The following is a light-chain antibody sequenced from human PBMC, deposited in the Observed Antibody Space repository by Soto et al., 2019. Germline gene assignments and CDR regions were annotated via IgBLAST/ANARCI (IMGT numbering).Light chain of an antibody. CDR2: INSDGSH. V-gene: IGLV4-69*01. CDR3: QTWGTGIHWV. CDR1: SGHTNYA. J-gene: IGLJ3*02. Sequence: QPVLTQSPSASASLGASVNLTCTLSSGHTNYAIAWHQQQPEKGPRYLMKINSDGSHNKGDGVPDRFSGSSSGAERYLTISSLQSEDEADYYCQTWGTGIHWVFGGGTKVTVL.